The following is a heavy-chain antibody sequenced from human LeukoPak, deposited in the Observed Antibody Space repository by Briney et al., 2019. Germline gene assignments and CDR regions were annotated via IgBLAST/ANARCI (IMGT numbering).Heavy chain of an antibody. J-gene: IGHJ4*02. CDR1: GFTFSSFA. CDR2: ITGGGGDT. V-gene: IGHV3-23*01. Sequence: GGSLRLSCAASGFTFSSFAISWVRQAPGKEPEWVSVITGGGGDTYHIDSVKGRFTISRDNSKNTLYLQMNSLRAEDTAVYFCAKGTLGHCNGASCYPLDYWGQGTLVTVSS. CDR3: AKGTLGHCNGASCYPLDY. D-gene: IGHD2-15*01.